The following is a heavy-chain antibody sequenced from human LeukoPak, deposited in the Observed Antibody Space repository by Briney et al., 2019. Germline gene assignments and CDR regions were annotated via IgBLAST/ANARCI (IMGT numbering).Heavy chain of an antibody. CDR2: ISSSGSTI. V-gene: IGHV3-48*03. CDR3: ARVYYYMDV. Sequence: GGSLRLSCAASGFTSSSYEMNWVRQAPGKGLEWVSYISSSGSTIYYADSVKGRFTISRDNAKNSLYLQMNSLRAEDTAVYYCARVYYYMDVWGKGTTVTVSS. CDR1: GFTSSSYE. J-gene: IGHJ6*03.